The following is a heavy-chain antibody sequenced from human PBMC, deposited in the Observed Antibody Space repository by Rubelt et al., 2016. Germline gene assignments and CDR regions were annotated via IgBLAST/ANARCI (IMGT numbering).Heavy chain of an antibody. CDR1: GGSITRNNYN. V-gene: IGHV4-39*01. CDR3: ARHVGHDDGTKRGVDD. Sequence: QLQLQESGPGLVKPSETLSLTCTVSGGSITRNNYNWGWIRQTPEKGLEWIGSIGYTGSTYYNPSLKSRVTISVETSRNPFSLQLSSVTASDTAVYFCARHVGHDDGTKRGVDDWGQGTLVTVSS. D-gene: IGHD4-17*01. J-gene: IGHJ4*02. CDR2: IGYTGST.